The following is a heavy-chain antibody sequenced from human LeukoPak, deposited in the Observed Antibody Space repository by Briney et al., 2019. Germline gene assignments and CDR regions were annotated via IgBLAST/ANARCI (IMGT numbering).Heavy chain of an antibody. Sequence: PSETLSLTCTVSGGSVSSGSYYWSWIRQPPGKGLEWIGYIYYSGSTNYNPSLKSRVTISVDTSKNQFSLKLSSVTAADTAVYYCARISFTREELVPDYWAREPWSPSPQ. J-gene: IGHJ4*02. CDR2: IYYSGST. CDR3: ARISFTREELVPDY. CDR1: GGSVSSGSYY. V-gene: IGHV4-61*01. D-gene: IGHD6-6*01.